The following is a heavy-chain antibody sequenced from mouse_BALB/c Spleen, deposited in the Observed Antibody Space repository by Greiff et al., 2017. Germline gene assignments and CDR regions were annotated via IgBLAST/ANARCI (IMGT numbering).Heavy chain of an antibody. CDR3: ARSDYDYDGAWFAY. J-gene: IGHJ3*01. CDR1: GYAFTNYL. D-gene: IGHD2-4*01. CDR2: INPGSGGT. V-gene: IGHV1-54*01. Sequence: QVQLQQSGAELVRPGTSVKVSCKASGYAFTNYLIEWVKQRPGQGLEWIGVINPGSGGTNYNEKFKGKATLTADKSSSTAYMQLRSLTSDDSAVYFYARSDYDYDGAWFAYWGQGTLVTVSA.